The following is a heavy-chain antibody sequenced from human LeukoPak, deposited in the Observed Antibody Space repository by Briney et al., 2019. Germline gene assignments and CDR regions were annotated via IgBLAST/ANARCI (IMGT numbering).Heavy chain of an antibody. J-gene: IGHJ4*02. D-gene: IGHD6-6*01. CDR3: AREYSSSSGRVFDC. CDR2: IYTSGST. V-gene: IGHV4-4*07. CDR1: GGSISNYY. Sequence: RWETLSLTSTVSGGSISNYYWSWIRQPAGKGLEWIGRIYTSGSTNYNPSLKSRVTMSVDTSKNQFSLTLNSVTAADTAVYYCAREYSSSSGRVFDCWGQGTLVTVSS.